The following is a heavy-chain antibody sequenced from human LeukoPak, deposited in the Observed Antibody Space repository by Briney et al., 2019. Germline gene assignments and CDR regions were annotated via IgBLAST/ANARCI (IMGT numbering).Heavy chain of an antibody. CDR2: IYHSGST. CDR1: GYSISSGYY. CDR3: ARSTGHYYYYYMDV. J-gene: IGHJ6*03. D-gene: IGHD3-9*01. V-gene: IGHV4-38-2*01. Sequence: SETLSLTCAVSGYSISSGYYWGWIRQPLGKGLEWIGSIYHSGSTYYNPSLKSRVTISVDTSKNQFSLKLTSVTAADTSLYYCARSTGHYYYYYMDVWGKGTTVTVSS.